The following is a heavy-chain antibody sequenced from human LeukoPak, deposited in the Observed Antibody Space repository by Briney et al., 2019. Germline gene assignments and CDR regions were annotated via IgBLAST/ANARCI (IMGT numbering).Heavy chain of an antibody. V-gene: IGHV4-38-2*02. CDR3: ARDPGELPFDY. CDR2: IYHSGST. CDR1: GYSISSGSY. Sequence: SETLSLTCTVSGYSISSGSYWGWIRQPPGKGLEWIGSIYHSGSTYYNPSLKSRVTISVDTSKNQFSLKLSSVTAADTAVYYCARDPGELPFDYWGQGTLVTVSS. D-gene: IGHD1-7*01. J-gene: IGHJ4*02.